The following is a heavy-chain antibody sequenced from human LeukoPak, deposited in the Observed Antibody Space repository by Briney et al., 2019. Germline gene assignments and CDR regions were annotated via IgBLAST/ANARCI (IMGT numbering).Heavy chain of an antibody. CDR1: GFTFSILP. CDR3: ARDLELSAVYYFDS. Sequence: PGGSLRLSCEASGFTFSILPMHWVRQAPGKGLEWVALISSGSEKYYADSVKGRFTISRDNSKNMLYLQMNSLRADDTAVYYCARDLELSAVYYFDSWAREPWSSSPQ. D-gene: IGHD3-3*01. CDR2: ISSGSEK. V-gene: IGHV3-30*04. J-gene: IGHJ4*02.